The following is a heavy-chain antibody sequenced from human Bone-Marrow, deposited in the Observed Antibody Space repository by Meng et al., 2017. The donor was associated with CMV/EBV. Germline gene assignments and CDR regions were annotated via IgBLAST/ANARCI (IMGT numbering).Heavy chain of an antibody. J-gene: IGHJ4*02. Sequence: QGQLQESGPGLVKPSEPLSLTCIVSGGSISSYYWSWIRQPAGKGLEWIGRIYTSGSTNYNPSLKSRVTMSVDTSKNQFSLKLSSVTAADTAVYYCARGDLAPLDETYYFDYWGQGTLVTVSS. CDR3: ARGDLAPLDETYYFDY. V-gene: IGHV4-4*07. D-gene: IGHD2-21*02. CDR1: GGSISSYY. CDR2: IYTSGST.